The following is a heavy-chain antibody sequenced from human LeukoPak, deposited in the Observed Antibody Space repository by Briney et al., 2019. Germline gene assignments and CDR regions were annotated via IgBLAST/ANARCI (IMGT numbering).Heavy chain of an antibody. V-gene: IGHV4-59*12. CDR2: IYYSGST. J-gene: IGHJ4*02. CDR1: GGSISSYY. CDR3: ARDGFATAGEMLDY. Sequence: SETLSLTCTVSGGSISSYYWSWIRQPPGKGLEWIGYIYYSGSTNYNPSLKSRVTISVDTSKNQFSLKLSSVTAADTAVYYCARDGFATAGEMLDYWGQGTLDTVSS. D-gene: IGHD6-13*01.